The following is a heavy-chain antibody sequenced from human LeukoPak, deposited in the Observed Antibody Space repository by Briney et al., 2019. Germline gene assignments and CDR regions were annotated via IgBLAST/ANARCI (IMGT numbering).Heavy chain of an antibody. J-gene: IGHJ4*02. CDR3: AREAAMGTN. V-gene: IGHV4-31*03. CDR2: IYYSGST. D-gene: IGHD5-18*01. CDR1: GGSISSGGYC. Sequence: SETLSLTCTVSGGSISSGGYCWSWIRQHPGKGLEWIGYIYYSGSTYYNPSLKSRVTISVDTSKNQFSLKLSSVTAADTAVYYCAREAAMGTNWGQGTLVTVSS.